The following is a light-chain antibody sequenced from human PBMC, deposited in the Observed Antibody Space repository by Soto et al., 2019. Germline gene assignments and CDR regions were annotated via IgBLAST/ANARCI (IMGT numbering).Light chain of an antibody. Sequence: QAVVSQPPSVSGSPGQSVTISCTGTSSDVAGYNYVSWYQQHPGKAPKLMIYDVTKRPSGVPDRFSGSKSGNTASLTISGLQAEDEADYYCCSYAGNSYVFGAGTKLTVL. V-gene: IGLV2-11*01. CDR3: CSYAGNSYV. J-gene: IGLJ1*01. CDR2: DVT. CDR1: SSDVAGYNY.